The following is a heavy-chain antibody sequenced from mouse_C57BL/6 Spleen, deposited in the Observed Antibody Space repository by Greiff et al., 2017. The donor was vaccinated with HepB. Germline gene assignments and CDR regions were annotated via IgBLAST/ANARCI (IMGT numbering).Heavy chain of an antibody. J-gene: IGHJ2*01. CDR1: GFTFSDYY. CDR3: ARDPWDVGFDY. D-gene: IGHD4-1*01. V-gene: IGHV5-16*01. CDR2: INYDGSST. Sequence: DVKLVESEGGLVQPGSSMKLSCTASGFTFSDYYMAWVRQVPEKGLEWVANINYDGSSTYYLDSLKSRFIISRDNAKNILYLQMSSLKSEDTATYYCARDPWDVGFDYWGQGTTLTVSS.